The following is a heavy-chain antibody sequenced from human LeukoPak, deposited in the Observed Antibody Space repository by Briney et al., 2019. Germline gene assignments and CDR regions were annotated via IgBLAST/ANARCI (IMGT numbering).Heavy chain of an antibody. J-gene: IGHJ5*02. Sequence: PSETLSLTCTVSGGSISSSSYYWGWIRQPPGKGLEWIGSIYYSGSTYYNPSLKSRVTISVDTSKNQFSLKLSSVTAADTAVYYCARRVVTTFNWFDPWGQGTLVTVSS. CDR3: ARRVVTTFNWFDP. D-gene: IGHD2-21*02. CDR2: IYYSGST. CDR1: GGSISSSSYY. V-gene: IGHV4-39*07.